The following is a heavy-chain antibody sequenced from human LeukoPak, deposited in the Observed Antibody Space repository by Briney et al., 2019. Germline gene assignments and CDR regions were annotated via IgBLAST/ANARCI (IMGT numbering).Heavy chain of an antibody. D-gene: IGHD3-22*01. V-gene: IGHV1-24*01. J-gene: IGHJ4*02. CDR3: ATGTPTQNYDSSGYYNFDY. CDR1: GYTLTELS. Sequence: ASVKVSCKVSGYTLTELSMHWVRQAPGKGLEWMGGFDPEDGETIYAQKFQGRVTMTEDTSTDTAYMELSSLRSEDTAVYYCATGTPTQNYDSSGYYNFDYWGQGTLVTVSS. CDR2: FDPEDGET.